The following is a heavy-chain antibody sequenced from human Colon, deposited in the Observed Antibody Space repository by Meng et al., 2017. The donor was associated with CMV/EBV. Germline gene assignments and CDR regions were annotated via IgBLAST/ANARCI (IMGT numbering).Heavy chain of an antibody. CDR2: IISDGRT. D-gene: IGHD4-11*01. Sequence: GGSLRLSCAASGFGFSNYVMTWVRQGPGKGLEWVSTIISDGRTFYADSVKGRFTISRDNSKNTVYLQMNSLRDEDTALYYCVKDDYRYYHGMDVWGQGTTVTVSS. V-gene: IGHV3-23*01. CDR3: VKDDYRYYHGMDV. CDR1: GFGFSNYV. J-gene: IGHJ6*02.